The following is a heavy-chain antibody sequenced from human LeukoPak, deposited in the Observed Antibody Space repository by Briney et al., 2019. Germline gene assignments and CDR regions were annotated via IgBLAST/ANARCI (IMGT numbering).Heavy chain of an antibody. CDR3: ATQAQILDAFDI. J-gene: IGHJ3*02. CDR2: INAGNGNT. CDR1: GYTFTSHA. V-gene: IGHV1-3*01. Sequence: ASVKVSCKASGYTFTSHAMHWVRQAPGQRLEWMGWINAGNGNTKYSQKFQGGVTITRDTSASTAYMELSSLRSEDTAVYYCATQAQILDAFDIWGQGTMVTVSS.